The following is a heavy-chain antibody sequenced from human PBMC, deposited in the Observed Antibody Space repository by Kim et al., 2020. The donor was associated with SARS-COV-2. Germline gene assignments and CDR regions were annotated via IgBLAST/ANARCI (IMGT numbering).Heavy chain of an antibody. Sequence: GGSLRLSCAASGFTFSSYGMHWVRQAPGKGLEWVAVISYDGSNKYYADSVKGRFTISRDNSKNTLYLQMNSLRAEDTAVYYCAKAYYYDGADAFDIWGQGTMVTVSS. D-gene: IGHD3-22*01. J-gene: IGHJ3*02. CDR1: GFTFSSYG. CDR3: AKAYYYDGADAFDI. V-gene: IGHV3-30*18. CDR2: ISYDGSNK.